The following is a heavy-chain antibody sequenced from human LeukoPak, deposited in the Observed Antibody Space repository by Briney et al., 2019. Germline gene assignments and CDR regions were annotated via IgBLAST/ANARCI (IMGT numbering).Heavy chain of an antibody. CDR2: IIPILGIA. Sequence: SVKVSCKASGYTFTSYGISWVRQAPGQGLEWMGRIIPILGIANYAQKFQGRVTITADKSTSTAYMELSSLRSEDTAVYYCATNLYSSSNTGGDYWGQGTLVTVSS. J-gene: IGHJ4*02. CDR3: ATNLYSSSNTGGDY. V-gene: IGHV1-69*04. CDR1: GYTFTSYG. D-gene: IGHD6-13*01.